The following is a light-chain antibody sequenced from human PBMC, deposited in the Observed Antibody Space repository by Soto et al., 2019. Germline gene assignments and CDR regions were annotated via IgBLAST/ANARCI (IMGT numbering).Light chain of an antibody. CDR2: AAS. J-gene: IGKJ1*01. V-gene: IGKV1-39*01. Sequence: DIQMTQSPSSLSASVGDRVTITCRASQSISSYLNWYQQKPGKAPKLLIYAASSLQSGVPSRFSGSVSGTDFTHTISSLQPEEFATYYCQQSYSTPWTFGQGTEVDIK. CDR1: QSISSY. CDR3: QQSYSTPWT.